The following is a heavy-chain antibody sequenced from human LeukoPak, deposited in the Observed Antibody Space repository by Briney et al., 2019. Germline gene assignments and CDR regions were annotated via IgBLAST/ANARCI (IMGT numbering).Heavy chain of an antibody. Sequence: GGSLRLSCAASKFTFSSYWMHWVRQAPGKGLVWVSRINPDGSTTNYADSVKGRFTISRDNAKNTLYLQMNSLRAEDTAVYYCAREIYGDYSYSFDYWGQGTLVTVSS. J-gene: IGHJ4*02. CDR1: KFTFSSYW. V-gene: IGHV3-74*01. CDR2: INPDGSTT. D-gene: IGHD4-17*01. CDR3: AREIYGDYSYSFDY.